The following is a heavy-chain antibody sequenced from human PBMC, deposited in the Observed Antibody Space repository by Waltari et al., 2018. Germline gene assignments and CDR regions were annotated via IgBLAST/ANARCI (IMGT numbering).Heavy chain of an antibody. CDR3: ARRPYDSSGYKGFDY. CDR2: IYYSGST. V-gene: IGHV4-39*01. D-gene: IGHD3-22*01. CDR1: GGSLSSSSYY. Sequence: QLQLQESGPGLVKPSETLSLTCTVSGGSLSSSSYYWGWIRQPPGKGLEWIGSIYYSGSTYYNPSLKSRVTISVDTSKNQFSLKLSSVTAADTAVYYCARRPYDSSGYKGFDYWGQGTLVTVSS. J-gene: IGHJ4*02.